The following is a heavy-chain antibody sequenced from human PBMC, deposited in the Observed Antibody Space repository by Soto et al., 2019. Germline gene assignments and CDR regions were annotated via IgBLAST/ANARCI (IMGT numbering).Heavy chain of an antibody. CDR3: ARGETYLGV. Sequence: QVQLVQSGAEVKKPGSSVKVSCKTSRDTFNKYAFNWVRKAPGQGLEWMGWIIPIFSSRNYAEKFQGRVTISADDSTSTAYMEPRSLRFEDTAVYYCARGETYLGVWGQGTTVTVSS. V-gene: IGHV1-69*01. CDR2: IIPIFSSR. CDR1: RDTFNKYA. J-gene: IGHJ6*02. D-gene: IGHD3-16*01.